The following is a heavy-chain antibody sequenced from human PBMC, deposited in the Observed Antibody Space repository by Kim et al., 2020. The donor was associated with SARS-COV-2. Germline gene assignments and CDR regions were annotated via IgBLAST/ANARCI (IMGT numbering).Heavy chain of an antibody. CDR3: TTDAIDSSGYVYYYYGMGV. Sequence: GGSLRLSCAASGFTFSNAWMSWVRQAPGKGLDWVGRIKSKTDGGTTDYAAPVKGRFTISRDDSKNTLYLQMKSLKTEDTAVYYCTTDAIDSSGYVYYYYGMGVWGQGTTVTVSS. CDR2: IKSKTDGGTT. CDR1: GFTFSNAW. J-gene: IGHJ6*02. D-gene: IGHD3-22*01. V-gene: IGHV3-15*01.